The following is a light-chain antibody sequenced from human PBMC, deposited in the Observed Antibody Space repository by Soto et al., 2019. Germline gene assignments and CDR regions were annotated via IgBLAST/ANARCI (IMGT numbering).Light chain of an antibody. J-gene: IGKJ4*01. V-gene: IGKV1-9*01. Sequence: DIQLTQSPSFLSASVGDRITITCRASQGISTYLAWYQQRPGKAPKLLIYTASTLQSGGPSRFGGSGSGTEFTLTTSSLQPEDFATYYCQQVDTFPVTFGGGTKVEIK. CDR3: QQVDTFPVT. CDR2: TAS. CDR1: QGISTY.